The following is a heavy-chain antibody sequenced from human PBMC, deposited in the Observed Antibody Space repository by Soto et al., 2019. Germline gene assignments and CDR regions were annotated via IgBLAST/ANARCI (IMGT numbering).Heavy chain of an antibody. CDR3: ARGAPSIVVVPAAIPDYYYGMDV. CDR2: IIPIFGTA. J-gene: IGHJ6*02. CDR1: GGTFSSYA. D-gene: IGHD2-2*02. V-gene: IGHV1-69*13. Sequence: SVKVSCKASGGTFSSYAISWVRQAPGQGLEWMGGIIPIFGTANYAQKFQGRVTITADESTSTAYMELSSLRSEDTAVYYCARGAPSIVVVPAAIPDYYYGMDVWGQGTTVTVSS.